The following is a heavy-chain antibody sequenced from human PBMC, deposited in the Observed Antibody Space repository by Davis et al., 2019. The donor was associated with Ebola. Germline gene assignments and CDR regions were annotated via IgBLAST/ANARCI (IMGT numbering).Heavy chain of an antibody. CDR1: GFTFSSYW. CDR3: VKLAIAAIDY. CDR2: INSDGSST. Sequence: HTGGSLRLSCAASGFTFSSYWMHWVRQAPGKGLVWVSRINSDGSSTNYADSVKGRFTISRDNSKNTLYLQMSSLRAEDTAVYYCVKLAIAAIDYWGQGTLVTVSS. J-gene: IGHJ4*02. V-gene: IGHV3-74*01. D-gene: IGHD6-25*01.